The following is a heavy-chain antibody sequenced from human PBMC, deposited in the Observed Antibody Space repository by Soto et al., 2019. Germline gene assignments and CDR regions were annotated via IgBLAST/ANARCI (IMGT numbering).Heavy chain of an antibody. CDR2: IIPIDATV. V-gene: IGHV1-69*12. CDR3: ARDLLGFGYTYGDV. Sequence: QVQLVQSGAEVKKPGSSVKVSCKASGGTFSNYALISWVRQAPGQGLEWMGGIIPIDATVNYAQKFQGRIPLTADESTNTDSMDLGSLRSEDTAVYYCARDLLGFGYTYGDVWGQGTTVTVSS. J-gene: IGHJ6*01. CDR1: GGTFSNYA. D-gene: IGHD3-10*01.